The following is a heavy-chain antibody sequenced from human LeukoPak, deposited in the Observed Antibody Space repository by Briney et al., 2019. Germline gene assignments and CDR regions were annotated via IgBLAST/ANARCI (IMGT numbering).Heavy chain of an antibody. CDR1: GFTFSSYE. Sequence: GGSLRLSCAGSGFTFSSYEINWVRQAQGKGLEWVSYFNRRGSPIYYADSVKGRFTISRDKAKNSLYLQMNSLRAEDTAVYYCARLGSFCRNCVCYGGWGQGTLVTVSS. J-gene: IGHJ4*02. CDR3: ARLGSFCRNCVCYGG. CDR2: FNRRGSPI. V-gene: IGHV3-48*03. D-gene: IGHD2-8*01.